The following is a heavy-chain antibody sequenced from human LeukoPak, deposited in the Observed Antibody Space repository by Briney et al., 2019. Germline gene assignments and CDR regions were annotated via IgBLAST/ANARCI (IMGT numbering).Heavy chain of an antibody. CDR2: IYHSGGT. J-gene: IGHJ4*02. CDR1: GGSISSSNW. Sequence: PSETLSLTCAVSGGSISSSNWWSWVRQPPGKGLEWIGEIYHSGGTNYNPSLKSRVTISVDKSKNQFSLKLSSVTAADTAVYYCASKSSIAARPFDYWGQGTLVTVSS. V-gene: IGHV4-4*02. D-gene: IGHD6-6*01. CDR3: ASKSSIAARPFDY.